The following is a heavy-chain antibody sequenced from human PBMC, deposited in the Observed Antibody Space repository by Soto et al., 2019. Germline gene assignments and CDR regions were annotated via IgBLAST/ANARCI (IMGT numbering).Heavy chain of an antibody. CDR2: IWNDGTNK. J-gene: IGHJ4*02. Sequence: VQLVESGGGVVQPGKSLRLSCASSGFTFSNYEMHWVRQAPGKGLEWVALIWNDGTNKYYADSVKGRFTISRDNSKNTLYLQINTLRAEDTAVYYCARALIGTTSPIFDSWGQGTLVTVSS. V-gene: IGHV3-33*01. D-gene: IGHD1-7*01. CDR1: GFTFSNYE. CDR3: ARALIGTTSPIFDS.